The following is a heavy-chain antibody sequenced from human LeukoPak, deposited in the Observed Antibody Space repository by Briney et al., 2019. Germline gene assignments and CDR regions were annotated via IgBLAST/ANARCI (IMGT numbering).Heavy chain of an antibody. D-gene: IGHD6-13*01. CDR3: TRDPKYEYSSSWSPVDY. J-gene: IGHJ4*02. CDR1: GFTFGDYA. V-gene: IGHV3-49*03. Sequence: GGSLRLSCTASGFTFGDYAMSWFRQAPGKGLEWVGFIRSKAYGGTTEYAASVKGRFTISRDDSKSIAYLQMNSLKTEDTAVYYCTRDPKYEYSSSWSPVDYWGQGTLVTVSS. CDR2: IRSKAYGGTT.